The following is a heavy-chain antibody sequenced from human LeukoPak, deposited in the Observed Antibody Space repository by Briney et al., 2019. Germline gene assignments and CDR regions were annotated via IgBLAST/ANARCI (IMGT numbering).Heavy chain of an antibody. Sequence: PSETLTLTCTVSGGSISSGGYYWSWIRQHPGKGLEWIGYIYYSGSTYYNPSLKSRVTISVDTSKNQFSLKLSSVTAADTAVYYCARRGQTGYCSSTSCYYYYMDVWGKGTTVTVSS. CDR1: GGSISSGGYY. D-gene: IGHD2-2*03. J-gene: IGHJ6*03. CDR3: ARRGQTGYCSSTSCYYYYMDV. V-gene: IGHV4-31*03. CDR2: IYYSGST.